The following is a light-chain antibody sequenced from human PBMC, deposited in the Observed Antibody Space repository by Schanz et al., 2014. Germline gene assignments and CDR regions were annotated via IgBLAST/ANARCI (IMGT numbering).Light chain of an antibody. CDR3: SSYAGINNLEV. CDR2: EVT. J-gene: IGLJ2*01. V-gene: IGLV2-8*01. CDR1: SGDIGGYNY. Sequence: QSALTQPPSASGSPGQSVTISCTGTSGDIGGYNYVSWYQQHPGKAPKLLIYEVTKRPSGVPDRFSGSKSANTASLTVSGLQAEDEADYYCSSYAGINNLEVYGGGTKLTVL.